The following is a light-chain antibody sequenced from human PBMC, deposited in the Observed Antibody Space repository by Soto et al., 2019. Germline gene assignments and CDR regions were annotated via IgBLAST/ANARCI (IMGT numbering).Light chain of an antibody. CDR2: GAS. J-gene: IGKJ1*01. CDR3: QQYGSSHPWT. V-gene: IGKV3-15*01. CDR1: QSVSSK. Sequence: EILMTQPPATLSVSPGERATLSCGASQSVSSKLAWYQQKPGQAPRLLIYGASTRATGIPARFSGSGSGTDFTLTISRLETEDFAVYYCQQYGSSHPWTFGHGTKVDIK.